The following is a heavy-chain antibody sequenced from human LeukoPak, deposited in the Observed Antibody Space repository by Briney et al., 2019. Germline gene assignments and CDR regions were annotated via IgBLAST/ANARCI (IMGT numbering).Heavy chain of an antibody. CDR3: AKARGSSSRKRKYSFDY. J-gene: IGHJ4*02. CDR1: GFTFSSYA. V-gene: IGHV3-23*01. D-gene: IGHD6-13*01. Sequence: GGSLRLSCAASGFTFSSYAMSWVRQAPGKGLEWVSAISGSGGSTYYADSVKGRFTISRDNSKNTLYLQMNSLRAEDTAVYYCAKARGSSSRKRKYSFDYWGQGTLVTVSS. CDR2: ISGSGGST.